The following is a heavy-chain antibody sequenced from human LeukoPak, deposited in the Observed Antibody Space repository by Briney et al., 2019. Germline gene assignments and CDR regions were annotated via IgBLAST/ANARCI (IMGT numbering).Heavy chain of an antibody. D-gene: IGHD3-22*01. J-gene: IGHJ4*02. CDR2: TSGSGDGT. V-gene: IGHV3-23*01. Sequence: GGSLRLSCAASGFTFSSYAMSWVRQAPGKGLELVSATSGSGDGTFYADSVKGRFTISRDNSKNTLYLQMNSLRAEDTAIYYCAKLRDFFDSSGQFDYWGQGTLVTVSS. CDR3: AKLRDFFDSSGQFDY. CDR1: GFTFSSYA.